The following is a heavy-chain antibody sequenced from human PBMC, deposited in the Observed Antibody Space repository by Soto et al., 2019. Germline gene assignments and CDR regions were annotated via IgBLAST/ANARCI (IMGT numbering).Heavy chain of an antibody. CDR2: IIPIFGTA. J-gene: IGHJ4*02. CDR3: ARDSNGAQDY. V-gene: IGHV1-69*13. Sequence: RASVKVSCKASGGTFSSYAISWVRQAPGQGLEWMGGIIPIFGTANYAQKFQGRVTITADESMSTAYMELSSLRSEDTAVYYCARDSNGAQDYWGQGTLVTVSS. CDR1: GGTFSSYA. D-gene: IGHD4-17*01.